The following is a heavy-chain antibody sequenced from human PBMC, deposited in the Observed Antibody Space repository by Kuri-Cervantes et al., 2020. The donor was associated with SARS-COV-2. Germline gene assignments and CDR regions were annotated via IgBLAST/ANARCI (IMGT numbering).Heavy chain of an antibody. Sequence: KVSCKGSGYSFTSYWIGWVRQMPGKGLEWMGIIYPGDSDTRYSPSFQGQVTISADKSISTTYLQWSSLKASDTAMYYCARDFSGIVGATSAFDIWGQGTMVTVSS. CDR3: ARDFSGIVGATSAFDI. CDR2: IYPGDSDT. J-gene: IGHJ3*02. CDR1: GYSFTSYW. V-gene: IGHV5-51*01. D-gene: IGHD1-26*01.